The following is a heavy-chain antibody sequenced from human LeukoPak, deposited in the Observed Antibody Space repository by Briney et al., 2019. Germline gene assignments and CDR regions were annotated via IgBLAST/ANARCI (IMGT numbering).Heavy chain of an antibody. V-gene: IGHV7-4-1*02. J-gene: IGHJ4*02. Sequence: GASVKVSCKASGYTLTIYDMNWVRQAPGQGLEWMGWINTNTGNPTYAQGFTGRFVFSLDTSVSTAYLQISSLKAEDTAVYYCARDGIAAARRFDYWGQGTLVTVSS. D-gene: IGHD6-13*01. CDR3: ARDGIAAARRFDY. CDR2: INTNTGNP. CDR1: GYTLTIYD.